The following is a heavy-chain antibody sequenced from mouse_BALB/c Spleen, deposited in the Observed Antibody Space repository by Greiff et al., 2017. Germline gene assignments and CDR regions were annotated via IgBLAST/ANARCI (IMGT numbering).Heavy chain of an antibody. CDR2: IYPGDGDT. J-gene: IGHJ4*01. V-gene: IGHV1-82*01. D-gene: IGHD2-10*02. CDR1: GYAFSSSW. CDR3: APYGNSYYAMDY. Sequence: VKLQQSGPELVKPGASVKISCKASGYAFSSSWMNWVKQRPGQGLEWIGRIYPGDGDTNYNGKFKGKATLTADKSSSTAYMQLSSLTSVDSAVYFCAPYGNSYYAMDYWGQGTSVTVSS.